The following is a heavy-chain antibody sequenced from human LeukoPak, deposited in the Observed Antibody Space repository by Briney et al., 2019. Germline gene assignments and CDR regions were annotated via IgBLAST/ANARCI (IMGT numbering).Heavy chain of an antibody. CDR3: ARDGTFDI. J-gene: IGHJ3*02. CDR2: INPDSGVT. CDR1: GYPFTGYY. V-gene: IGHV1-2*02. D-gene: IGHD2-15*01. Sequence: ASVKVSCKASGYPFTGYYMHWVRQAPGQGLEWMGWINPDSGVTNYPQKFQGRVTMTRDTSSSTAYMELIRLRSDDTAVYYCARDGTFDIWGQGTMVTVSS.